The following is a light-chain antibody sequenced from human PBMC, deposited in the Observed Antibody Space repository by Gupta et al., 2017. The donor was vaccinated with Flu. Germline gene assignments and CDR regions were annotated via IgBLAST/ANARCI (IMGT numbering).Light chain of an antibody. Sequence: DIVLTQSPDSLAVSLGERATINCKSSQSILYSSNNKNYLAWYQQKPGQPPRLLIYWASTRESGVPDRISGSGSVTDFTLTISSLQAEDVAVYYCQQDYDGPRTFGQGTKVEVK. CDR3: QQDYDGPRT. CDR2: WAS. CDR1: QSILYSSNNKNY. J-gene: IGKJ1*01. V-gene: IGKV4-1*01.